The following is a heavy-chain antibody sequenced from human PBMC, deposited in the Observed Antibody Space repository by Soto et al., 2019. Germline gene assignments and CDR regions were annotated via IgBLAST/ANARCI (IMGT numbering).Heavy chain of an antibody. Sequence: PSETLSLTCTVSGGSISSSSYYWGWIRQPPGKGLECIGSIYYSGSTYYNPSLKSRVTISVDTSKNQFSLKLSSVTAADTAVYYCARLLRVTVTTSRGYYFDYWGQGTLVTVSS. V-gene: IGHV4-39*01. CDR3: ARLLRVTVTTSRGYYFDY. CDR1: GGSISSSSYY. CDR2: IYYSGST. D-gene: IGHD4-17*01. J-gene: IGHJ4*02.